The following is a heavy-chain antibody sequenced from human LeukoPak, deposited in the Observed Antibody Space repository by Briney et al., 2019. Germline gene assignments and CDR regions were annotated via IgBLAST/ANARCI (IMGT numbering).Heavy chain of an antibody. CDR3: ASSYYDFWSGSH. V-gene: IGHV3-30*02. Sequence: PGGSLRLSCAASGFTFSSYGMHWVRQAPGKGLEWVAFIRYDGSNKYYADSVKGRFTIPRDNSKNTLYLQMNSLRAEDTAVYYCASSYYDFWSGSHWGQGTLVTVSS. CDR2: IRYDGSNK. CDR1: GFTFSSYG. J-gene: IGHJ4*02. D-gene: IGHD3-3*01.